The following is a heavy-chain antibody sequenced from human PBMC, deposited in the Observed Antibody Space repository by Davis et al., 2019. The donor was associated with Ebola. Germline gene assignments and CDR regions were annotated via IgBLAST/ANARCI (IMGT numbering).Heavy chain of an antibody. CDR1: LYTFTSPG. D-gene: IGHD2-15*01. V-gene: IGHV1-18*04. CDR3: ERGHCSGGSCYSSEI. Sequence: SVPVPRLPSLYTFTSPGIIPPRQPPGQRLVWMGWTSLSNGNTNYAQKLQGRVTMTTDTSTSTAYMELRSLRSDDTAVYCWERGHCSGGSCYSSEIWGQGTMVSVSS. J-gene: IGHJ3*02. CDR2: TSLSNGNT.